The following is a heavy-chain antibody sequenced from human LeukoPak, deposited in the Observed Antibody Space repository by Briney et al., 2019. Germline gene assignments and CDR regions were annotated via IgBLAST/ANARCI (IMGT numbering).Heavy chain of an antibody. CDR3: ARDRTSKIFGVVPPNYYYMDV. CDR1: GYTFTGYY. J-gene: IGHJ6*03. Sequence: AASVKVSCKASGYTFTGYYMHWVRQAPGQGLEWMGWINPNSGGTNYAQKFQGRVTMTRDTSISTAYMELSRLRSDDTAVYYCARDRTSKIFGVVPPNYYYMDVWGKGTTVTVSS. V-gene: IGHV1-2*02. D-gene: IGHD3-3*01. CDR2: INPNSGGT.